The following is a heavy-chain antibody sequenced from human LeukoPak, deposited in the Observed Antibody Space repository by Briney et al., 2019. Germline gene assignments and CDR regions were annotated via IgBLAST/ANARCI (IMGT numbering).Heavy chain of an antibody. Sequence: PGGSLRLSCAASGFTFSVYGMHWVRQAPGKGLEWVAVISHDGNNKYYEDSVKGRFSISRDNSKSTLYLEMNNLRAEDTAIYYCAKAEGVSGSLYHGDYWGQGTLVTVSS. CDR3: AKAEGVSGSLYHGDY. J-gene: IGHJ4*02. V-gene: IGHV3-30*18. D-gene: IGHD3-10*01. CDR2: ISHDGNNK. CDR1: GFTFSVYG.